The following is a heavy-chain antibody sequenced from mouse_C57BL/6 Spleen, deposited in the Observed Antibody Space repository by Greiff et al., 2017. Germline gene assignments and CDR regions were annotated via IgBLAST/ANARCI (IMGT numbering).Heavy chain of an antibody. V-gene: IGHV5-9-1*02. J-gene: IGHJ1*03. CDR3: TRDPLTGTGYWYFDV. Sequence: EVQRVESGEGLVKPGGSLKLSCAASGFTFSSYAMSWVRQTPEKRLEWVAYISSGGDYIYYADTVKCRFTISRDNARNTLYLQMSSLKSEDTAMYYCTRDPLTGTGYWYFDVWGTGTTVTVSS. CDR2: ISSGGDYI. CDR1: GFTFSSYA. D-gene: IGHD4-1*01.